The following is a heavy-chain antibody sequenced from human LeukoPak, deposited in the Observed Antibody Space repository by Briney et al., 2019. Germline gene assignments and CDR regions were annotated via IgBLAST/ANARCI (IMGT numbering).Heavy chain of an antibody. CDR3: AKRGSGSYEFDY. CDR1: GFTFSSYD. V-gene: IGHV3-30*02. Sequence: GGSLRLSCAASGFTFSSYDMHWVRQAPGKGLEWVAYIRFDGSNRYFADSVKGRFTISRDNSKNTLYLQMNSLRAEDTAVYYCAKRGSGSYEFDYWGQGTLVTVSS. D-gene: IGHD6-19*01. J-gene: IGHJ4*02. CDR2: IRFDGSNR.